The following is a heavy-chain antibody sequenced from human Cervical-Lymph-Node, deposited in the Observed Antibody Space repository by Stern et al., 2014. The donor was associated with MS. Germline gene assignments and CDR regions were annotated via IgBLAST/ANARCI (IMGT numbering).Heavy chain of an antibody. Sequence: VQLVESGAEVKKPGASVTVSCKASGYTFIDFYIHWVRQAPGQGFEWLGWINPSTGATNFGQKFQGRVTMPRDTSINTAYVELRRLRSDDTAVYFCAKVAWELLGAFDIWGQGTLITVSS. CDR3: AKVAWELLGAFDI. V-gene: IGHV1-2*02. J-gene: IGHJ3*02. CDR2: INPSTGAT. CDR1: GYTFIDFY. D-gene: IGHD2-15*01.